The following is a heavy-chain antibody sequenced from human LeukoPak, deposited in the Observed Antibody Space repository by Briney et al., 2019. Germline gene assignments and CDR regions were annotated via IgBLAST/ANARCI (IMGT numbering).Heavy chain of an antibody. CDR3: ASDYSSGWSVYFQH. CDR2: ISSSSSYI. D-gene: IGHD6-19*01. J-gene: IGHJ1*01. Sequence: GGSLRLSCAASGFTFSSYSMNWVRQAPGKGLEWVSSISSSSSYIYYADSVKGRFTISRDNAKNSLYLQMNSLRAEDTAVYYCASDYSSGWSVYFQHWGQGSLVTVSS. V-gene: IGHV3-21*01. CDR1: GFTFSSYS.